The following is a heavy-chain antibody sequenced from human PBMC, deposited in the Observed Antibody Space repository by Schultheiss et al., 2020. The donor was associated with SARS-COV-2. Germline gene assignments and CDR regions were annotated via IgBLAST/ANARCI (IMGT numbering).Heavy chain of an antibody. Sequence: GGSLRLSCAASGFTFDDYAMHWVRQAPGKGLEWVSYISSSGSTIYYADSVKGRFTISRDNAKNSLYLQMNSLRAEDTAVYYCARDRIAALDYWGQGTLVTVSS. V-gene: IGHV3-48*03. CDR3: ARDRIAALDY. CDR1: GFTFDDYA. CDR2: ISSSGSTI. D-gene: IGHD6-6*01. J-gene: IGHJ4*02.